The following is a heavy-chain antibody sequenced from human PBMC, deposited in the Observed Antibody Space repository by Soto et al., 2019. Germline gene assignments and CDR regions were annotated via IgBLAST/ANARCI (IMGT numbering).Heavy chain of an antibody. CDR1: GGSISSGDYY. Sequence: SETLSLTCTVSGGSISSGDYYWSWIRQPPGKGLEWIGYIYYSGSTYYNPSLKSRVTISVDTSKNQFSLKLSSVTAADTAVYYCARWPLLWFGAFEIWGQGKMVTVSS. V-gene: IGHV4-30-4*01. J-gene: IGHJ3*02. D-gene: IGHD3-10*01. CDR2: IYYSGST. CDR3: ARWPLLWFGAFEI.